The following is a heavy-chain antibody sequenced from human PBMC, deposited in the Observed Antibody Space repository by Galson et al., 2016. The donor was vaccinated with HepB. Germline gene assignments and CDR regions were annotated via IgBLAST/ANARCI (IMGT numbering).Heavy chain of an antibody. V-gene: IGHV4-38-2*02. D-gene: IGHD3-22*01. J-gene: IGHJ3*02. Sequence: ETLSLTCAVSGYSISSGYFWGWIRQPPGRGLEWIGSIFHGGITYYNPSLKSRVTISVDTSKNQFPLKLSSVTAADTAVYYCARDPTMIVPLGDIWGQGTMVTVSS. CDR3: ARDPTMIVPLGDI. CDR2: IFHGGIT. CDR1: GYSISSGYF.